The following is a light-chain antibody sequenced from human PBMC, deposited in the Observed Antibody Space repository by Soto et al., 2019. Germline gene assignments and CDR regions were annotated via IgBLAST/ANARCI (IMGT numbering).Light chain of an antibody. V-gene: IGKV1-33*01. Sequence: DIQMTQSPSSLSASVGDRVTITCQASQDINTYLNWYRQKPGKAPNLLIYDASRLETGVPSRFSGGGSGTDFSLTVTSLQPEDIATYFCQHYDNLMLTFGGGTKVEL. CDR1: QDINTY. CDR2: DAS. CDR3: QHYDNLMLT. J-gene: IGKJ4*01.